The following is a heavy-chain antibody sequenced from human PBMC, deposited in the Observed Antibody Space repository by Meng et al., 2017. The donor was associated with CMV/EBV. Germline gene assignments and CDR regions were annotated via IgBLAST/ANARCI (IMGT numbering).Heavy chain of an antibody. V-gene: IGHV1-46*01. Sequence: QRGRAGAGVKKPGASGKVACKAAGYTFTSYYRHWVRQAPGQGLEWMGIINPSGGSTSYAQKFQGRVTMTRDTSTSTVYMELSSLRSEDTAVYYCARESGSVGDYWGQGTLVTVSS. J-gene: IGHJ4*02. CDR3: ARESGSVGDY. D-gene: IGHD1-26*01. CDR2: INPSGGST. CDR1: GYTFTSYY.